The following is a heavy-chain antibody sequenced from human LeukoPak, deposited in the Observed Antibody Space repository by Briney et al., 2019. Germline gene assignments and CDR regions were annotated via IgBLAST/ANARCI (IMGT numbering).Heavy chain of an antibody. CDR1: GFIFSSYA. D-gene: IGHD2-8*01. J-gene: IGHJ5*02. V-gene: IGHV3-30-3*01. Sequence: GGSLRLSCAASGFIFSSYAMHWVRQAPGKGLEWVAVTSSDGSNKYYADSVKGRFTISRDNPKNTLYLQMNSLRAEDTAVYYCARGWYPWGQGTLVTVSS. CDR2: TSSDGSNK. CDR3: ARGWYP.